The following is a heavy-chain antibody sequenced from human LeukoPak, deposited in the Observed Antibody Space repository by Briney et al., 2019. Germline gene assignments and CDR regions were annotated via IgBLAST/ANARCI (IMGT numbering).Heavy chain of an antibody. CDR3: ARGAGRKPHWFDP. CDR1: GGSFSGYY. J-gene: IGHJ5*02. CDR2: INHSGST. Sequence: SETLSLTCAVYGGSFSGYYWSWIRQPPGKGLEWIGEINHSGSTNYNPSLKSRVTISVDTSKNQFSLKLSSVTAADTAVYYCARGAGRKPHWFDPWGQGTLVTVSS. D-gene: IGHD1-14*01. V-gene: IGHV4-34*01.